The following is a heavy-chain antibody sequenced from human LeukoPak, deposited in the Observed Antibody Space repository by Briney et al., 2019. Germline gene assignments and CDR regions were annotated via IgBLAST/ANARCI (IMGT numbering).Heavy chain of an antibody. Sequence: SETLSLTCTVSGGSISSYYWSWIRQPPGKGLEWIGYIYYSGSTNYNPSLKSRVTISVDTSKNQFSLKLSSVTAADTAVYYCARERYYYGSGSPRGWFDPWGQGTLVTVSS. J-gene: IGHJ5*02. V-gene: IGHV4-59*08. CDR1: GGSISSYY. CDR2: IYYSGST. CDR3: ARERYYYGSGSPRGWFDP. D-gene: IGHD3-10*01.